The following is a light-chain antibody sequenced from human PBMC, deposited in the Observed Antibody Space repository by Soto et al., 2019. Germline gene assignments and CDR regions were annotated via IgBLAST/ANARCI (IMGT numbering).Light chain of an antibody. CDR1: QSVSSSY. Sequence: EIVLTQSPGTLSLSPGERATLSCRASQSVSSSYLAWYQQKPGQAPSLLIYETSSRATGIPDRFRGSGSGTEFALTITRVEPEDVAMYFCQQYGSSPGTFGQGTKWIS. CDR3: QQYGSSPGT. J-gene: IGKJ1*01. CDR2: ETS. V-gene: IGKV3-20*01.